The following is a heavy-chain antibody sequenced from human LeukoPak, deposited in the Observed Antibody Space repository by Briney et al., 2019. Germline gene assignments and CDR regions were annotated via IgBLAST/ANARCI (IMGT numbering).Heavy chain of an antibody. CDR2: IWSDGATT. Sequence: PGGSLRLSCIASGFTFSEYGMYWVRQAPGKGLDWVAAIWSDGATTLYADSVKGRFTISRDNSKNTLYLQINSLRVEDTAVYYCARGNYCSGGSCLPRYLQYWGQGTLVTVSS. CDR3: ARGNYCSGGSCLPRYLQY. J-gene: IGHJ1*01. D-gene: IGHD2-15*01. V-gene: IGHV3-33*07. CDR1: GFTFSEYG.